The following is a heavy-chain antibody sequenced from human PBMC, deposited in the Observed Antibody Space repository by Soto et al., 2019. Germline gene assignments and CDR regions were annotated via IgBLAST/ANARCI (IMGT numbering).Heavy chain of an antibody. D-gene: IGHD6-13*01. V-gene: IGHV1-69*13. Sequence: SVKVSCKASGGTFSSYTIAWVRQAPGQGLEWMGEIIPLFGTTNYVEKFQGRLTITADASTSTAYMELSSLRSEDTAMYYCARDSIAAAGTDYWGQGTLVTVSS. CDR1: GGTFSSYT. CDR3: ARDSIAAAGTDY. CDR2: IIPLFGTT. J-gene: IGHJ4*02.